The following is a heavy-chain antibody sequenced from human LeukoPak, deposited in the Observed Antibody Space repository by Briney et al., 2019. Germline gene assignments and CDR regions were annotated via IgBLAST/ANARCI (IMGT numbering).Heavy chain of an antibody. Sequence: ASVKVSCKASGGTFSSYAISWVRQAPGQGLEWMGGIIPIFGTANYAQKFQGRVTITRDTSASTAYMELSSLRSEDTAVYYCAKDGDRLFDYWGQGTLVTVSS. CDR3: AKDGDRLFDY. CDR2: IIPIFGTA. J-gene: IGHJ4*02. CDR1: GGTFSSYA. D-gene: IGHD3-10*01. V-gene: IGHV1-69*05.